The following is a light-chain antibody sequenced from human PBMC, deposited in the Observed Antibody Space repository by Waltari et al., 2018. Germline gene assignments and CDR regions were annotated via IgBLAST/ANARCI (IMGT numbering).Light chain of an antibody. V-gene: IGKV1-13*02. Sequence: AIQLTQSPSLLSASVGDRVTLTCRASQGISSALAWYQQKPGKAPKLLIYDASSLESGVPSRFSGSGSGTDFTLTISSLQPEDFATYYCQQFNSYLGGFTFGPGTKVDIK. CDR2: DAS. CDR3: QQFNSYLGGFT. J-gene: IGKJ3*01. CDR1: QGISSA.